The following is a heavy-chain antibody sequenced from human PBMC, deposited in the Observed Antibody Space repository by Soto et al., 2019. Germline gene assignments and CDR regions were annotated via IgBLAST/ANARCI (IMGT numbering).Heavy chain of an antibody. D-gene: IGHD5-12*01. CDR3: AKDGGEWLRVGRYYFDY. CDR2: ISGSGGST. CDR1: GFTFSSYA. V-gene: IGHV3-23*01. J-gene: IGHJ4*02. Sequence: EVQLLESGGGLVQPGGSLRLSCAASGFTFSSYAMSWVRQAPGKGLEWVSAISGSGGSTYYADSVKGRFTISRDNSKNTLYLQMNSLRVEDTAVYYCAKDGGEWLRVGRYYFDYWGQGTLVTVSS.